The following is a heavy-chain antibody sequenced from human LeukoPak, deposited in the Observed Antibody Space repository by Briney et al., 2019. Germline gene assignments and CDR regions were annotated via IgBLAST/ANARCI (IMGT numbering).Heavy chain of an antibody. CDR2: FDPEDGET. CDR3: ATDQYYYDSSGYYI. Sequence: ASAEVSCKVSGYTLTELSMHWVRQAPGKGLEWMGGFDPEDGETIYAQKFQGRVTMTEDTSTDTAYMELSSLRSEDTAVYYCATDQYYYDSSGYYIWGQGTLVTVS. V-gene: IGHV1-24*01. J-gene: IGHJ4*02. CDR1: GYTLTELS. D-gene: IGHD3-22*01.